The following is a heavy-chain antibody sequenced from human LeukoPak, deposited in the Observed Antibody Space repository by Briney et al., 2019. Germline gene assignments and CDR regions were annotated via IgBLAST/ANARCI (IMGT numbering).Heavy chain of an antibody. V-gene: IGHV3-48*01. CDR3: AKSDGGYSGYLDY. D-gene: IGHD5-12*01. CDR1: GFTFSSYS. J-gene: IGHJ4*02. Sequence: GGSLRLSCAASGFTFSSYSMNWVRQAPGKGLEWVSYISSSSSTIYYADSVKGRFTISRDNAKNSLYLQMNSLRAEDTAVYYCAKSDGGYSGYLDYWGQGTLVTVSS. CDR2: ISSSSSTI.